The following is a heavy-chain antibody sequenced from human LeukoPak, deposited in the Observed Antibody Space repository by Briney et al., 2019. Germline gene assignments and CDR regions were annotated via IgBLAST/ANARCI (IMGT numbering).Heavy chain of an antibody. V-gene: IGHV3-30*02. Sequence: GGSLTLSCAASGFTFSSYGMHWVRHAPGKGLEGVAFIRYDGSNKYYEDSVKGRFTISRDNSKNTLYLQMNSLRAEDTAVYYCAKDRAMVRGVIITTDYWGQGTLVTVSS. CDR1: GFTFSSYG. D-gene: IGHD3-10*01. CDR3: AKDRAMVRGVIITTDY. CDR2: IRYDGSNK. J-gene: IGHJ4*02.